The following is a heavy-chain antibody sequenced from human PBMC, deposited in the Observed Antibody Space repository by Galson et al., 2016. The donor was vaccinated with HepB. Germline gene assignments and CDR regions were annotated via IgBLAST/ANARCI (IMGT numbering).Heavy chain of an antibody. D-gene: IGHD3-16*02. CDR3: ARDSSLSDRIYYYFYGLDV. CDR2: IRFDGSNK. CDR1: GFTFSSYG. V-gene: IGHV3-33*01. Sequence: SLRLSCAASGFTFSSYGIHWVRQAPGKGLEWVAIIRFDGSNKYYVDSVKGRFTISRDNSKNTVNLQMNSLRAEDAAVYYCARDSSLSDRIYYYFYGLDVWGQGTTVTVSS. J-gene: IGHJ6*02.